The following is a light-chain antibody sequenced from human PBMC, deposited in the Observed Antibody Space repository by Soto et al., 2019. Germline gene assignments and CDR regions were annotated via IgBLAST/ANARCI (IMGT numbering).Light chain of an antibody. Sequence: ENVLPQSPATLSLSPGERATLSCRASHSVSSSLAWYQQKPGQAPRLLISGASTRAAGIPARFSGSGSGTEFTLTISSLQSEDFAVYYCQQLNSYPITFGQGTRLE. V-gene: IGKV3-15*01. CDR1: HSVSSS. J-gene: IGKJ5*01. CDR2: GAS. CDR3: QQLNSYPIT.